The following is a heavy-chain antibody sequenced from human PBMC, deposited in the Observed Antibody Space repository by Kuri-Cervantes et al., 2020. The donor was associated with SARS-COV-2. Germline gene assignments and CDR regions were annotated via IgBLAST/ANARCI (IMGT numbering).Heavy chain of an antibody. Sequence: GGSLRLSCKGSGYSFTSYWIGWVRQMPGKGLEWMGIIYPGDSDTRYSPSFQGQVTISADKSIGTAYLQWSSLKASDTAMYYCARRVVVVPAAIAGWFDPWGQGTLVTVSS. D-gene: IGHD2-2*01. V-gene: IGHV5-51*01. J-gene: IGHJ5*02. CDR1: GYSFTSYW. CDR2: IYPGDSDT. CDR3: ARRVVVVPAAIAGWFDP.